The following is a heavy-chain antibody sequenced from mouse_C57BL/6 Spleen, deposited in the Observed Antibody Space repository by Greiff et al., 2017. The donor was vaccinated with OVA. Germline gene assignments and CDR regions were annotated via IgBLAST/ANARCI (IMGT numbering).Heavy chain of an antibody. CDR3: ARTGGLRHELYYAMDY. J-gene: IGHJ4*01. CDR1: GYTFTSYW. CDR2: IHPNSGST. D-gene: IGHD2-4*01. V-gene: IGHV1-64*01. Sequence: QVHVKQPGAELVKPGASVKLSCKASGYTFTSYWMHWVKQRPGQGLEWIGMIHPNSGSTNYNEKFKSKATLTVDKSSSTAYMQLSSLTSEDSAVYDYARTGGLRHELYYAMDYWGQGTSVTVSS.